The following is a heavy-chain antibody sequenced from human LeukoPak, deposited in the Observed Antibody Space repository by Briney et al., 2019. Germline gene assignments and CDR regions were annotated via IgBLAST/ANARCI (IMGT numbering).Heavy chain of an antibody. CDR2: ISYDGSNK. CDR3: ANLPEPYYDFWSGYYT. J-gene: IGHJ4*02. CDR1: GFTFSSYG. D-gene: IGHD3-3*01. Sequence: GGPLRLSCAASGFTFSSYGMHWVRQAPGKGLEWVAVISYDGSNKYYADSVKGRFTISRDNSKNTLYLQMNSLRAEDTAVYYCANLPEPYYDFWSGYYTWGQGTLVTVSS. V-gene: IGHV3-30*18.